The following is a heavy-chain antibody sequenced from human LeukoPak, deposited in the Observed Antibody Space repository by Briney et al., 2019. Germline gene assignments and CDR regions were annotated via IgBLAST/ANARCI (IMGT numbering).Heavy chain of an antibody. CDR2: IYYSGST. CDR3: ARDLYY. CDR1: GGSISSYY. J-gene: IGHJ4*02. Sequence: SETLSLACTVSGGSISSYYWSWIRQPPGKGLEWIGYIYYSGSTNYNPSLKSRVTISVDTSKNQFSLKLSSVTAADTAVYYCARDLYYWGQGTLVTVSS. V-gene: IGHV4-59*01.